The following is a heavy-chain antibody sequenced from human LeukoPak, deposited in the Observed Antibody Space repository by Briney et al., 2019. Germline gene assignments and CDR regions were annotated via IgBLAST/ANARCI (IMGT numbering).Heavy chain of an antibody. CDR1: GYSFTTNW. J-gene: IGHJ4*02. D-gene: IGHD2-15*01. Sequence: GESLKISCKGSGYSFTTNWIAWVRQMPGKGLEWMGSIFPSDSDTRYSPSFQGQVTISADKSISTAYLQWSSLKASDTAMYYCARLRSLDNWGQGTLVTVSS. CDR2: IFPSDSDT. CDR3: ARLRSLDN. V-gene: IGHV5-51*01.